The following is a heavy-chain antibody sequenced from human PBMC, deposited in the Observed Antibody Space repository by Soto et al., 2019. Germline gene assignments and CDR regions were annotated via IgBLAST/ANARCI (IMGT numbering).Heavy chain of an antibody. J-gene: IGHJ4*02. D-gene: IGHD2-8*01. V-gene: IGHV4-59*01. CDR3: ARAPMVLSRSYFDS. CDR2: ISYSGNT. Sequence: SETLSLTCTVSGGSISNFYRSWIRQPPGKGLEWIGYISYSGNTNYNPSLKSRVSISVDTSKNQLSLNLTSVTAADTAVYYCARAPMVLSRSYFDSWGQGTPVTVSS. CDR1: GGSISNFY.